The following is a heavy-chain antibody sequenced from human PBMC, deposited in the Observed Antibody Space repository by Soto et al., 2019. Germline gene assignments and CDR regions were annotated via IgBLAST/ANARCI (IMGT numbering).Heavy chain of an antibody. CDR3: VRDQGSHPLAY. J-gene: IGHJ4*02. Sequence: VGSLRLSCAASDFTVSANYMSWVRQAPGKGLEWVSVLYSSGFTNYIDSVKGRFTISRDNSKNTLFLQMNSLRAEDTAVYYCVRDQGSHPLAYWGQGIVVTVSS. CDR2: LYSSGFT. CDR1: DFTVSANY. V-gene: IGHV3-53*01.